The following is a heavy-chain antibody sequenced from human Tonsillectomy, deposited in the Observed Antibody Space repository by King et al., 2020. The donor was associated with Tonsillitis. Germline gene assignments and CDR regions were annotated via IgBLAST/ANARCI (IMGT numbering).Heavy chain of an antibody. D-gene: IGHD1-20*01. J-gene: IGHJ5*02. CDR1: GFTFSSYG. V-gene: IGHV3-30*18. CDR2: ISYDGSNK. CDR3: AKDEARYNWNVVWFYP. Sequence: VQLVESGGGVVQPGRSLRLSCAASGFTFSSYGMHWVRQAPGKGLEWVAVISYDGSNKYYADSVKGRFTISRDNSKNTLYLQMNSLRAEDTAVYYCAKDEARYNWNVVWFYPWGQGTLVTVSS.